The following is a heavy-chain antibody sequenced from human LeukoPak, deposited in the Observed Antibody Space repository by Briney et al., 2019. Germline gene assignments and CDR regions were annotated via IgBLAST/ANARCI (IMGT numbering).Heavy chain of an antibody. D-gene: IGHD3-9*01. CDR2: INPNSGGT. J-gene: IGHJ4*02. CDR1: RYTFTGYY. V-gene: IGHV1-2*06. CDR3: AREGYDILTGYYDY. Sequence: ASVKVSCKASRYTFTGYYMHWVRQAPGQGLEWMGRINPNSGGTNYAQKFQGRVTMTRDTSISTAYMELSRLRSDDTAVYYCAREGYDILTGYYDYWGQGTLVTVSS.